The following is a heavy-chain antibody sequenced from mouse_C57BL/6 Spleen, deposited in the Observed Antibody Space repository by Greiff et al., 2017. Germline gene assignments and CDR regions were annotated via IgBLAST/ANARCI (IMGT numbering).Heavy chain of an antibody. D-gene: IGHD1-1*01. J-gene: IGHJ1*03. V-gene: IGHV1-18*01. CDR1: GYTFTDYN. CDR2: INPNNGGT. CDR3: ARRDFLYQATGYFDV. Sequence: VQLQQSGPELVKPGASVKIPCKASGYTFTDYNMDWVKQSHGKSLEWIGDINPNNGGTIYNQKFKGKATLTVDKSSSTAYMELRSLTSEDTAVYYCARRDFLYQATGYFDVWGTGTTVTVSS.